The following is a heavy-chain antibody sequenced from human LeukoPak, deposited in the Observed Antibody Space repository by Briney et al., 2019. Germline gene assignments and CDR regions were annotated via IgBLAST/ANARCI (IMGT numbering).Heavy chain of an antibody. Sequence: PSETLSLTCAVSGGSISSSNWWSWVRQPPGKGLEWIGGIYHSGSTNYNPSLKSRVTISVDKSKNQFSLKLSSVTAADTAAYYCARDHPNYYDSSGYIDYWGQGTLVTVSS. CDR1: GGSISSSNW. CDR3: ARDHPNYYDSSGYIDY. D-gene: IGHD3-22*01. J-gene: IGHJ4*02. V-gene: IGHV4-4*02. CDR2: IYHSGST.